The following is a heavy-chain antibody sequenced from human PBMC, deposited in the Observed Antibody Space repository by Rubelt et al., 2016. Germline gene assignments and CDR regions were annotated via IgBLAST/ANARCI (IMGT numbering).Heavy chain of an antibody. CDR1: GGTFSSYA. CDR2: IIPLFGKA. D-gene: IGHD3-22*01. Sequence: QVQLVQSGAEVKKPGSSVKVSCKASGGTFSSYAISWVRQAPGQGLEWMGGIIPLFGKANYAQKFQGRVTIPADESTSTAYMELSSLRSEDTAVYYCARAQAPYYYDSSGYEYGMDVWGQGTTVTVSS. CDR3: ARAQAPYYYDSSGYEYGMDV. V-gene: IGHV1-69*01. J-gene: IGHJ6*02.